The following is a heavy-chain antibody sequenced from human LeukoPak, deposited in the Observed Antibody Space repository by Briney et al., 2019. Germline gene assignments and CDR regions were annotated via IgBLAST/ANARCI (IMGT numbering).Heavy chain of an antibody. Sequence: NPGGSLRLSCAASGFTFSSYSMNWVRQAPGKGLEWVSSISSSSSYIYYADSVKGRFTISRDNAKNSPYLQMNSLRAEDTAVYYCARGPPYYDILTGYWKEGYYFDYWGQGTLVTVSS. CDR2: ISSSSSYI. CDR3: ARGPPYYDILTGYWKEGYYFDY. V-gene: IGHV3-21*01. D-gene: IGHD3-9*01. J-gene: IGHJ4*02. CDR1: GFTFSSYS.